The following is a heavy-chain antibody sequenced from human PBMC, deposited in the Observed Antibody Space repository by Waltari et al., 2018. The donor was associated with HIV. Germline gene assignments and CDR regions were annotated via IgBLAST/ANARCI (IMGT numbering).Heavy chain of an antibody. CDR3: ARGNCNRGSCFVLGFPFDM. Sequence: VQLQESGPRLVKPAETLSLTCNVSGTSMMTFYWSWIRQSPGSRPEWIGSVYSSASTRFSRWPTVYNPSLTSRITISLAMSKSQFSLRLRSVTAADTATYYCARGNCNRGSCFVLGFPFDMWGQGATVIVSS. CDR2: VYSSASTRFSRWPT. J-gene: IGHJ3*02. V-gene: IGHV4-59*12. CDR1: GTSMMTFY. D-gene: IGHD3-3*01.